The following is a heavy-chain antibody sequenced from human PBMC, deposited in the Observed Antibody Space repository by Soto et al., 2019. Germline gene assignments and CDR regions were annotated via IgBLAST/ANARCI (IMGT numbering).Heavy chain of an antibody. CDR1: GFTFSDHY. CDR3: ARRTPITSGPFDY. Sequence: GGSLRLSCAASGFTFSDHYMSWIRQAPGKGLEWVSYISSSASATYYAESVKGRFTISRDNANNSLYLQMNSLRPDDTAVYYCARRTPITSGPFDYWAQGILVTVSS. CDR2: ISSSASAT. J-gene: IGHJ4*02. D-gene: IGHD6-19*01. V-gene: IGHV3-11*01.